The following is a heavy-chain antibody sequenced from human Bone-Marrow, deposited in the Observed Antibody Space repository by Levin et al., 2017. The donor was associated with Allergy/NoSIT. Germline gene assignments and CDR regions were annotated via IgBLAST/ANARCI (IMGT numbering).Heavy chain of an antibody. J-gene: IGHJ6*04. CDR3: ARGTPLRV. CDR2: IYHGGIS. CDR1: GDSINSKW. V-gene: IGHV4-4*02. Sequence: PSETLSLTCAVSGDSINSKWWSWVRQPPGQGLQWIGEIYHGGISNYNPSLKSRVTISVDKSENQFSLKLKLTSVTAADTAVYYCARGTPLRVWGKGTTVTVSS.